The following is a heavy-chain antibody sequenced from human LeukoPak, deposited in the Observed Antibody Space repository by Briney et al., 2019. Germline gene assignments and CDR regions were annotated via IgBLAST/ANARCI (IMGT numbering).Heavy chain of an antibody. D-gene: IGHD3-10*02. CDR2: INPHSGDT. J-gene: IGHJ5*02. Sequence: GASVKVSCKASGYIFTAYYMHWVRQAPGQGLEWMGWINPHSGDTDYAQKFQGRVTMTRDTSISTAYMELSWLRSDDTAVYYCAREMFRGHNWFDPWGQGTLVTASS. CDR3: AREMFRGHNWFDP. V-gene: IGHV1-2*02. CDR1: GYIFTAYY.